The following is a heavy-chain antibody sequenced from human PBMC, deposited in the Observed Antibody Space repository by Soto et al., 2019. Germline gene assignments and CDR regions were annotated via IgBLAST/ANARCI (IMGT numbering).Heavy chain of an antibody. J-gene: IGHJ4*02. CDR3: ARGQGTTMVFYSDY. CDR1: GFTFSDYD. Sequence: QVQLVESGGGVVQPGRSLRFSCAASGFTFSDYDMHWVRQAPGKGLEWVAVISYDGGTKYYAYSVKGRFTISRDNSKNPLYLQLTSLSAEDPAMYYCARGQGTTMVFYSDYWGQGIVVTVSS. D-gene: IGHD5-18*01. V-gene: IGHV3-30*03. CDR2: ISYDGGTK.